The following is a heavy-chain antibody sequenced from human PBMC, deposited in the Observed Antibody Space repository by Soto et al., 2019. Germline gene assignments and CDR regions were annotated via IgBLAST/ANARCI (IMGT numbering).Heavy chain of an antibody. CDR1: GGSFSGYY. V-gene: IGHV4-34*01. D-gene: IGHD3-10*02. CDR3: ARCSGSYYNWFDP. J-gene: IGHJ5*02. CDR2: INHSGST. Sequence: SQTLSLTCAVYGGSFSGYYWSWIRQPPGKGLEWIGEINHSGSTNYNPSLKSRVTISVDTSKNQFSLKLSSVTAADTAVYYCARCSGSYYNWFDPWGQGTLVTVSS.